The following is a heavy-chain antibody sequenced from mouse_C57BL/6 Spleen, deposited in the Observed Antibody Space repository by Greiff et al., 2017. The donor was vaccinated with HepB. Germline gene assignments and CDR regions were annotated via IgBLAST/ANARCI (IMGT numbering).Heavy chain of an antibody. D-gene: IGHD1-1*01. CDR3: TITTVVADVYFDY. Sequence: EVKLMESGAELVRPGASVKLSCTASGFNIKDYYMHWVKQRPEQGLEWIGRIDPEDGDTEYAPKFQGKATMTADTSSNTAYLQLSSLTSEDTAVYYCTITTVVADVYFDYWGQGTTLTVSS. J-gene: IGHJ2*01. V-gene: IGHV14-1*01. CDR2: IDPEDGDT. CDR1: GFNIKDYY.